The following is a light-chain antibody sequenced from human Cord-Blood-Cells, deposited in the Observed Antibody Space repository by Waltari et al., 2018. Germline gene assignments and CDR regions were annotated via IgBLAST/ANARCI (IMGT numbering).Light chain of an antibody. CDR3: AAWDDSLNGLV. CDR1: SSNIGSNT. Sequence: QSVLTQPPSASGTPGQRVTISCSGSSSNIGSNTVNWYQQLPGTAPKLLIYSNNHRPSGVPDRFSGSKSGTAASLAINGLQSEDEADYYCAAWDDSLNGLVFGGGTKLTVL. V-gene: IGLV1-44*01. CDR2: SNN. J-gene: IGLJ2*01.